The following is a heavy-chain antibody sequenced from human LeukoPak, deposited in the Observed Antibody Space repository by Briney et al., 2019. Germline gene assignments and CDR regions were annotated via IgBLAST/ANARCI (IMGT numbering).Heavy chain of an antibody. V-gene: IGHV5-51*01. Sequence: GESLKISCKGSGYSFTSYWIGWVRQMPGKGLEWMGIIYPGDSDTRYSPSFQGQVTISADKSISTAYLQWSSLKASDTAMYYCAGGGRRLFWSGYITPAGAFDIWGQGTMVTVSS. CDR1: GYSFTSYW. CDR2: IYPGDSDT. J-gene: IGHJ3*02. CDR3: AGGGRRLFWSGYITPAGAFDI. D-gene: IGHD3-3*01.